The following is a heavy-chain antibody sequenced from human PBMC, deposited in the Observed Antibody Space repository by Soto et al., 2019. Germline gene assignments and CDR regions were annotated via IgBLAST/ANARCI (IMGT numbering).Heavy chain of an antibody. CDR1: GGSISGSSYY. D-gene: IGHD6-13*01. J-gene: IGHJ5*02. V-gene: IGHV4-39*01. CDR2: IFYAGNT. Sequence: SSETLSLTCNVSGGSISGSSYYWSWVRQTPGKGLEWIANIFYAGNTYYNPSLKSRVTVSVDTSKNQFSLKLDSVTAADTAVYYCARQAAAPGIDLWFDPWGQGTLVTVSS. CDR3: ARQAAAPGIDLWFDP.